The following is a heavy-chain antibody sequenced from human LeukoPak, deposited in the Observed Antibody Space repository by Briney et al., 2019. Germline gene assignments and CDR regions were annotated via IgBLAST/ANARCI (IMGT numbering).Heavy chain of an antibody. V-gene: IGHV3-21*01. CDR2: ISSSSSYI. CDR3: AIGYSSSWYYFDY. Sequence: PGGSLRLSCAASGFTFSSYSMNWVRQAPGKGLEWVSSISSSSSYIYYADSVKGRFTISRDNAKNSLYLQMNGLRAEDTAVYYCAIGYSSSWYYFDYWGQGTLVTVSS. D-gene: IGHD6-13*01. CDR1: GFTFSSYS. J-gene: IGHJ4*02.